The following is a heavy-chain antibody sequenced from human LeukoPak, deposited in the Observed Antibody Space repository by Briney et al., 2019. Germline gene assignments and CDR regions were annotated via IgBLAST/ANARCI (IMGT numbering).Heavy chain of an antibody. CDR1: GFTFSSYA. J-gene: IGHJ4*02. D-gene: IGHD1-26*01. Sequence: GGSLRLSCAASGFTFSSYAMSWVRQAPGKGLEWVSGFSVSGGSTYYADSVKGRFTISRDNSKNTLYLQMNSLRAEDTALYYCAKGNLGATAFDYWGQGTLVTVSS. V-gene: IGHV3-23*01. CDR3: AKGNLGATAFDY. CDR2: FSVSGGST.